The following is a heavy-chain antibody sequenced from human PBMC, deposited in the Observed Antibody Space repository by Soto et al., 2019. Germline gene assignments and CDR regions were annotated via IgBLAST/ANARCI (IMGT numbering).Heavy chain of an antibody. J-gene: IGHJ4*02. CDR3: ARALGPTLFDY. CDR1: GFPFSIYD. Sequence: PGGSLRLSCSASGFPFSIYDMHLVRQGPGKGLEWVSAIGTAGDTNYAGSVKGRFTISRENDKNSLYLQMNSLRAGDTAIYFCARALGPTLFDYWGQGTLVTVSS. CDR2: IGTAGDT. V-gene: IGHV3-13*04.